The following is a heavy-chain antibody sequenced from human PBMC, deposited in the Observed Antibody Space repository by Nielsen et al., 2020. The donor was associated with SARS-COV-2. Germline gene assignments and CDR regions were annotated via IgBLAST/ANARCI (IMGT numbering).Heavy chain of an antibody. CDR1: GGSISSGGYY. Sequence: SETLSLTCTVSGGSISSGGYYWSWIRQHPGKGLEWIGYIYYSGSTYYNPSLKSRVTISVDTSKNQFSLKLSSVTAADTAVYYCARAYDSSGYLMYNWFDPWGQGTLVTVSS. CDR3: ARAYDSSGYLMYNWFDP. J-gene: IGHJ5*02. V-gene: IGHV4-31*03. CDR2: IYYSGST. D-gene: IGHD3-22*01.